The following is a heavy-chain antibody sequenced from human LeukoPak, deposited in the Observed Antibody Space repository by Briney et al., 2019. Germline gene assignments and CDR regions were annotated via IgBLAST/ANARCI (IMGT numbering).Heavy chain of an antibody. V-gene: IGHV3-23*01. CDR1: GFSFIDYA. D-gene: IGHD6-19*01. J-gene: IGHJ4*02. CDR2: ISGSGGRT. Sequence: GGSLRLSCAASGFSFIDYAMNWVREAPGEGLEWVSGISGSGGRTYYADSVKGRFTVSRDNSKNTLFLQMNSLRADDTAVYWCAKRERSGWSGGYWGQGTLVTVSS. CDR3: AKRERSGWSGGY.